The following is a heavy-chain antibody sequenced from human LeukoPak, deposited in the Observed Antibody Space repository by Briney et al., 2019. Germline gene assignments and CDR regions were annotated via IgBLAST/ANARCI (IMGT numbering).Heavy chain of an antibody. D-gene: IGHD2-2*02. Sequence: SETLSLTCTVSGGSISTSNYYWGWIRQPPGKGLEWIGNIFYSGSTYYSPSLKSRVTISLDTSRNQFSLKLSSVTAADTAVYYCARDRVGYCSSTSCYTRSHAFDIWGQGTMVTVSS. CDR2: IFYSGST. J-gene: IGHJ3*02. V-gene: IGHV4-39*07. CDR3: ARDRVGYCSSTSCYTRSHAFDI. CDR1: GGSISTSNYY.